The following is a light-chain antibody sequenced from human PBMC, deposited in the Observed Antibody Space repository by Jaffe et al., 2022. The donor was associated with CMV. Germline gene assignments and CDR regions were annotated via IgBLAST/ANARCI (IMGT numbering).Light chain of an antibody. CDR2: DAT. Sequence: EIVLTQSPATLSLSPGERATLSCRASQSLSDYLAWYQQKPGQPPRLLIFDATNRAPGIPARFRGSGSGTDFTLTISSLEPEDFAVYYCQQRSNWPTFGGGTKVELK. CDR3: QQRSNWPT. J-gene: IGKJ4*01. CDR1: QSLSDY. V-gene: IGKV3-11*01.